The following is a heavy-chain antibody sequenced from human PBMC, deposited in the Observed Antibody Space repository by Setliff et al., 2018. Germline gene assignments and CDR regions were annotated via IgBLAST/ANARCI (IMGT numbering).Heavy chain of an antibody. CDR3: ARDTRVRDSSSVPSDTFDI. Sequence: PSETLSLTCTVSGVSISSTTYYWTWVRQPPGKGLEWIGTVSFFGSSYYSPSLKSRLAISLDTSGNRFSLNLTSVTAADTAVYYCARDTRVRDSSSVPSDTFDIWGRGTMVTVSS. V-gene: IGHV4-39*07. D-gene: IGHD2-15*01. CDR2: VSFFGSS. CDR1: GVSISSTTYY. J-gene: IGHJ3*02.